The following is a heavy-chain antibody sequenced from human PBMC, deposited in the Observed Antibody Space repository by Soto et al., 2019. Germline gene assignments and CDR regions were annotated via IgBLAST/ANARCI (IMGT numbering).Heavy chain of an antibody. CDR2: ISYDGSNK. D-gene: IGHD2-8*01. Sequence: PGGSLRLSCAASVFTLSSFAMSWVRQAPGQGLEWVAVISYDGSNKYYADSVKGRLTISRDNSKNTLYLQMNSLRAEDTAVYYCAKDGEPDIVLMVYASWGQGTLVTVSS. CDR3: AKDGEPDIVLMVYAS. CDR1: VFTLSSFA. V-gene: IGHV3-30*18. J-gene: IGHJ5*02.